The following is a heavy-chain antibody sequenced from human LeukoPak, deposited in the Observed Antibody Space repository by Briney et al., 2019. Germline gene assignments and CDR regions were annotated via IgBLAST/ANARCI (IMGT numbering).Heavy chain of an antibody. D-gene: IGHD2-8*01. CDR1: GFTFSSYA. Sequence: GGSLRLSCAASGFTFSSYAMNWVRQAPGKGLEWVSTISGDGGDTHYADSVRGRFTISRANSKNTLFMQMNSLRAEDTAVYYCAKDTSIGKYCTNGVCSPFDYWGQGTLVTVSS. V-gene: IGHV3-23*01. J-gene: IGHJ4*02. CDR2: ISGDGGDT. CDR3: AKDTSIGKYCTNGVCSPFDY.